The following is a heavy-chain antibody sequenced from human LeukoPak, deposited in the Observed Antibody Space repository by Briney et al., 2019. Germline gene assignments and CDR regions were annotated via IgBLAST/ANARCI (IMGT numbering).Heavy chain of an antibody. CDR3: ARGVDDSEDWFDP. Sequence: GASVKVSCKASGGTFSSYAISWVRQAPGQGLEWMGGIIPIFGTANYAQKFQGRVTITADESTSTAYVELSSLRSEDTAVYYCARGVDDSEDWFDPWGQGTLVTVSS. CDR1: GGTFSSYA. V-gene: IGHV1-69*13. CDR2: IIPIFGTA. J-gene: IGHJ5*02. D-gene: IGHD4-11*01.